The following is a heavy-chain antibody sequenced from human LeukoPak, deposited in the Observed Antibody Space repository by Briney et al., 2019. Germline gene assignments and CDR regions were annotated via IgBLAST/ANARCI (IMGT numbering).Heavy chain of an antibody. D-gene: IGHD3-10*01. J-gene: IGHJ4*02. CDR1: GFTVSTNY. V-gene: IGHV3-66*01. Sequence: GGSLSLSCAASGFTVSTNYMSWVRQAPGKGLEWVSVIYSGDTTFYADSVRGKFTISRDNSKNTLYLQMNSLRAEDTAVYYCASILRSSSGYYFDYWGQGTLVTVSS. CDR2: IYSGDTT. CDR3: ASILRSSSGYYFDY.